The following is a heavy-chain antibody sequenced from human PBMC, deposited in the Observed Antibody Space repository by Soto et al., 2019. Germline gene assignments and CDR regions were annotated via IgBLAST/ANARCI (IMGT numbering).Heavy chain of an antibody. CDR1: GYIFGNHG. D-gene: IGHD1-1*01. CDR3: GKDIRSGSIDY. CDR2: VWSHGTDQ. J-gene: IGHJ4*02. V-gene: IGHV3-33*06. Sequence: QVRLVQSGGGVVQPGRSLTLSRVASGYIFGNHGMHWVRQAPGKGLEWVAVVWSHGTDQYYGDSVKGRFTVSKDDSTKTVYLRMNSLRAEDTAIYYCGKDIRSGSIDYWGQGTLVTVSS.